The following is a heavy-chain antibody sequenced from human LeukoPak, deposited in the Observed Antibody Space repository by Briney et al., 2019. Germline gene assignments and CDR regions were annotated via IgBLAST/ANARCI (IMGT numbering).Heavy chain of an antibody. Sequence: ETLSLTCTVSGGSITSDYWSWIRQPPGKGLEWIGYIFYSGSTDKTPSLKSRVTISIDASRNQFSLKLSSVTAADTAVYYCARRGSSSSLDLWGEGTLVTV. CDR2: IFYSGST. D-gene: IGHD6-6*01. V-gene: IGHV4-59*08. CDR1: GGSITSDY. CDR3: ARRGSSSSLDL. J-gene: IGHJ4*02.